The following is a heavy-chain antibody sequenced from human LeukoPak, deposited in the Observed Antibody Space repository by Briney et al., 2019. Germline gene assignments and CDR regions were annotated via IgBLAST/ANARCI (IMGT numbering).Heavy chain of an antibody. J-gene: IGHJ4*02. CDR2: ISRSGST. Sequence: GGSLRLSCAASGFSVSSSYMSWVRQAPGKGLECVSVISRSGSTYYADSVKGRFTISRDNSKNTLYLQMNSLRAEDTAVCYCARDCGGDSDYWGQGTLVTVSS. CDR3: ARDCGGDSDY. CDR1: GFSVSSSY. D-gene: IGHD4-17*01. V-gene: IGHV3-66*01.